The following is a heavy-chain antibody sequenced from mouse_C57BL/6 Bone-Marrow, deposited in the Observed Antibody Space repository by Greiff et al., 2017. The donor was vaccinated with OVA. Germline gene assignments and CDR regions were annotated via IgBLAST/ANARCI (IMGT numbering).Heavy chain of an antibody. CDR3: ARQGAGRDYFDY. Sequence: EVKLVESGPELVKPGASVKISCKASGYSFTDYNMNWVKQSNGKSLEWIGVINPNYGTTSYNQKFKGKATLTVDQSSSTAYMQLNSLTSEDSAVYYCARQGAGRDYFDYWGQGTTLTVSS. CDR1: GYSFTDYN. J-gene: IGHJ2*01. V-gene: IGHV1-39*01. D-gene: IGHD4-1*01. CDR2: INPNYGTT.